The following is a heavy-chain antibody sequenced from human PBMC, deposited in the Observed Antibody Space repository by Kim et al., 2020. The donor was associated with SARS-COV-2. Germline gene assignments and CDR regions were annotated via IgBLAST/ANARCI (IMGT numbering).Heavy chain of an antibody. Sequence: FTISRDNSKNTLYLQMNSLRAEDTAVYYCATSNWTRRTIFGVVIKGFFDYWGQGTLVTVSS. V-gene: IGHV3-23*01. CDR3: ATSNWTRRTIFGVVIKGFFDY. D-gene: IGHD3-3*01. J-gene: IGHJ4*02.